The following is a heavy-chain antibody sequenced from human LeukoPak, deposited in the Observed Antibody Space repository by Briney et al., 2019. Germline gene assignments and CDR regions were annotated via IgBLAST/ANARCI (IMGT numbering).Heavy chain of an antibody. CDR2: IRSKAYGGTT. D-gene: IGHD4-23*01. V-gene: IGHV3-49*04. Sequence: GGSLRLSCTASGFTFGDYAMSWVRQAPGKGLEWVGFIRSKAYGGTTEYAASVKGRFTISRDDSKSIAYLQMNSLKTEDTAVYYCTTGGGDAFDIRGQGTMVTVSS. CDR1: GFTFGDYA. J-gene: IGHJ3*02. CDR3: TTGGGDAFDI.